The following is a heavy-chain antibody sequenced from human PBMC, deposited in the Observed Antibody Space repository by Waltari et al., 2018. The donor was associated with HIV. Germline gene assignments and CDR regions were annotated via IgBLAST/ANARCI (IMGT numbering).Heavy chain of an antibody. CDR2: IYSGGST. Sequence: EVQLVESGGGLIQPGGSLRLSCAASGFTVSSNYMSWVRQAPGKGLEWVSVIYSGGSTYYADSVKGRFTISRDNSKNTLYLQMNSLRAEDTAVYYCASHTYYYGSGGPEAFDIWGQGTMVTVSS. D-gene: IGHD3-10*01. J-gene: IGHJ3*02. V-gene: IGHV3-53*01. CDR1: GFTVSSNY. CDR3: ASHTYYYGSGGPEAFDI.